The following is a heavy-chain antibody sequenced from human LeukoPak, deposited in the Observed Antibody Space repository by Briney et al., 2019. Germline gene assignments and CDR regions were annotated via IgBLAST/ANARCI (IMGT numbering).Heavy chain of an antibody. CDR1: GGTFSSYA. CDR2: IIPIFGTA. Sequence: GASVKVSCKASGGTFSSYAISWVRQAPGQGFEWMGGIIPIFGTANYAQKFQGRVTITTDESTSTAYMELSSLRSEDTAVYYCARVRQQLLNNWFDPWGQGTLVTVSS. V-gene: IGHV1-69*05. J-gene: IGHJ5*02. D-gene: IGHD6-13*01. CDR3: ARVRQQLLNNWFDP.